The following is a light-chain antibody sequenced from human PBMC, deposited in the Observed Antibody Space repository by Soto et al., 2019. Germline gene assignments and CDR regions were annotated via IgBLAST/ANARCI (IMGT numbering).Light chain of an antibody. CDR3: QVWESGSDRYVL. CDR2: YDS. CDR1: NIGSKS. J-gene: IGLJ2*01. V-gene: IGLV3-21*01. Sequence: SYELTQPSSVSLAPGETARITCGGNNIGSKSVQWYQQKPGQAPVLVIYYDSNRPSGIPERFSGSNSGNTATLTISRVEAGDEADYYCQVWESGSDRYVLFGGGTKLTVL.